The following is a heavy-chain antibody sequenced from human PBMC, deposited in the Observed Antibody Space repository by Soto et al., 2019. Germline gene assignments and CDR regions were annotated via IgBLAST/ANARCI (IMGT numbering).Heavy chain of an antibody. Sequence: GASVKVSCKASGYTFTSYDINWVRQATGQGLEWMGWMNPNSGNTGYAQKFQGRVTMTRNTSISTAYMELSSLRSEDTAVYYCARDGLRSITIFGVVIKETYYYYGMDVWGQGTTVTVSS. CDR2: MNPNSGNT. D-gene: IGHD3-3*01. CDR1: GYTFTSYD. J-gene: IGHJ6*02. V-gene: IGHV1-8*01. CDR3: ARDGLRSITIFGVVIKETYYYYGMDV.